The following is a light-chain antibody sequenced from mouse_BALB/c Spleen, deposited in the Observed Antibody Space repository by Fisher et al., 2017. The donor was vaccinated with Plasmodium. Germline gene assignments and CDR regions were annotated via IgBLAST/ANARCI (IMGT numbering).Light chain of an antibody. CDR3: QHSNSWPLT. CDR2: YAS. CDR1: QSISHN. J-gene: IGKJ5*01. Sequence: DIVLTQSPDTLSVTPGDSVSLSCRASQSISHNLHWYQQKSHESPRILIKYASQSISGIPSRFSGIGSGKDFTLSINIVETEDFGMYFCQHSNSWPLTFGAGTKLELK. V-gene: IGKV5-43*01.